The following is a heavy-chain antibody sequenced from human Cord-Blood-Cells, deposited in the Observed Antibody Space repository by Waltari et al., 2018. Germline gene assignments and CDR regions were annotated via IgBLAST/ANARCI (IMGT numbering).Heavy chain of an antibody. Sequence: QVQLQQWGAGLLKPSETLSLTCAVYGGSFSGYYWSWIRQPPGKGLEWIWEINHSGSNNYNPSLKSRVTISVDTSKNQFSLKLSSVTAADTAVYYCARSLQNIAAAGSFDYWGQGTLVTVSS. D-gene: IGHD6-13*01. CDR1: GGSFSGYY. CDR3: ARSLQNIAAAGSFDY. V-gene: IGHV4-34*01. J-gene: IGHJ4*02. CDR2: INHSGSN.